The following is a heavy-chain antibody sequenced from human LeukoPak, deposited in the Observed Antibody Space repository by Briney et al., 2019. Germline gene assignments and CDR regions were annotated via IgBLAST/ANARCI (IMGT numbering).Heavy chain of an antibody. D-gene: IGHD5-18*01. V-gene: IGHV3-23*01. J-gene: IGHJ4*02. Sequence: GGSLRLSCAASGFTFSSYAMSWVRQAPGKGLEWVSAISGSGGSTCYADSVKGRFTISRDNSKNTLYLQMNSLRAEDTAVYYCAKGSGIQLWLKPFDYWGQGTLVTVSS. CDR1: GFTFSSYA. CDR2: ISGSGGST. CDR3: AKGSGIQLWLKPFDY.